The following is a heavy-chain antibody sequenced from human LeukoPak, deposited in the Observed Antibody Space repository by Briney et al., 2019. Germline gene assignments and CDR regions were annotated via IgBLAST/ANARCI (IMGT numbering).Heavy chain of an antibody. Sequence: GASVKVSCKASGYTFTSYGISWVRQSPGQGLEWMGWISAYNGNTNYAQKLQGRVTMTTDTSTSTAYMELRSLRSDGTAVYYCASGITGTTGSDYYYGMDVWGQGTTVTVSS. D-gene: IGHD1-20*01. CDR1: GYTFTSYG. J-gene: IGHJ6*02. CDR3: ASGITGTTGSDYYYGMDV. CDR2: ISAYNGNT. V-gene: IGHV1-18*01.